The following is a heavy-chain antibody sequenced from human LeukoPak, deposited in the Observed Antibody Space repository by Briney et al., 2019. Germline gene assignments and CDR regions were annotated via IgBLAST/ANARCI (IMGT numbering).Heavy chain of an antibody. CDR3: AKDRTWELERQGAFDI. J-gene: IGHJ3*02. Sequence: PGGSLRLSCAASGFTFSSYAMSWVRQAPGKGLEWVSGISWNSGSIGYADSVKGRFTISRDNAKNSLYLQMNSLRAEDTALYYCAKDRTWELERQGAFDIWGQGTMVTVSS. V-gene: IGHV3-9*01. D-gene: IGHD1-1*01. CDR1: GFTFSSYA. CDR2: ISWNSGSI.